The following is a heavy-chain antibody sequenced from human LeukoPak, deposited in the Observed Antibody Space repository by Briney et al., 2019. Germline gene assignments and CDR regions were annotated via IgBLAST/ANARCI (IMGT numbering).Heavy chain of an antibody. D-gene: IGHD3-9*01. CDR1: GFTFSSYA. Sequence: GGSLRLSCAASGFTFSSYAMSWVRQAPGKGLEWVSTITGSGGSTYCADSVKGRFTISRDNSKNTLYLQMNSLRAEDTAVYYCVPPPFDDYWGQGTLVTVSS. CDR2: ITGSGGST. J-gene: IGHJ4*02. V-gene: IGHV3-23*01. CDR3: VPPPFDDY.